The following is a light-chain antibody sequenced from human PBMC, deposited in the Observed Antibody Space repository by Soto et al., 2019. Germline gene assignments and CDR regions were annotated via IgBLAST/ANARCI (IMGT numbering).Light chain of an antibody. V-gene: IGKV1-6*01. CDR3: LQDYSYPRT. CDR1: QDITND. Sequence: AIPMTQSPSTLPTSVGDRVTITCRASQDITNDLSWYQQKPGKAPKLLIYAASTLQSGVPSRFSGSGSGTVFTLTISSLQPEDFATYYCLQDYSYPRTFGQGTKVEIK. CDR2: AAS. J-gene: IGKJ1*01.